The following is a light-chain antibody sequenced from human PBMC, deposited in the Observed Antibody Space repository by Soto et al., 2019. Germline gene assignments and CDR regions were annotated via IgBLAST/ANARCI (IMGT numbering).Light chain of an antibody. J-gene: IGKJ5*01. Sequence: EIVMTQSPATLSVSPGERATLSCRASQSVGNNLAWYQQKPGQAPRLLMYGASTRATGFPARFSGSGSGTEFTLTISSLQSEDFAVYYGQQYNNWPPITFGQGTRLEIK. CDR3: QQYNNWPPIT. CDR2: GAS. CDR1: QSVGNN. V-gene: IGKV3-15*01.